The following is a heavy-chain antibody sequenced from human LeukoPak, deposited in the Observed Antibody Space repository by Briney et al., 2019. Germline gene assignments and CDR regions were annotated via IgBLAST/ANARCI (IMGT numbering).Heavy chain of an antibody. Sequence: GGSLRLSCAASGFTLSSYEMNWVRQAPGKGLEWVSYISSSGSTIYYADSVKGRFTISRDNAKNSLYLQMNSLRAEDTAVYYCARDCSSTSCPAGRYFDWGAFDIWGQGTMVTVSS. J-gene: IGHJ3*02. D-gene: IGHD2-2*01. CDR1: GFTLSSYE. V-gene: IGHV3-48*03. CDR3: ARDCSSTSCPAGRYFDWGAFDI. CDR2: ISSSGSTI.